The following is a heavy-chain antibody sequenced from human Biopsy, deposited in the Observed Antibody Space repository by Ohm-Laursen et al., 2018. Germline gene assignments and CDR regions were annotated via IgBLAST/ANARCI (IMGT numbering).Heavy chain of an antibody. CDR2: ISPYNGNT. D-gene: IGHD3-3*01. J-gene: IGHJ4*02. CDR1: GYTFTTYG. Sequence: PSVKVSCKVSGYTFTTYGISWVRQAPGQGLEWMGWISPYNGNTDSAQKVQGRVTMTTDTSTSTVYMELRSLRSDDTAVYYCARDRRTISGVLTDFDYWGQGTLVTVSS. CDR3: ARDRRTISGVLTDFDY. V-gene: IGHV1-18*01.